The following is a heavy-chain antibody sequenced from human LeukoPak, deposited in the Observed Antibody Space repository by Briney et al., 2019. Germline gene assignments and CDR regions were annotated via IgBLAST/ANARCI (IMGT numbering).Heavy chain of an antibody. J-gene: IGHJ4*02. CDR1: GFTFSDYY. V-gene: IGHV3-11*05. CDR2: ISSSSSYT. Sequence: GGSLRLSCAASGFTFSDYYMSWIRQAPRKGLEWVSCISSSSSYTNYADSVKGRFTISRDNAKNSLYLQMNSLRAEDTAVYYCARDAVSLAAAGTSDYWGQGSLVTVSS. CDR3: ARDAVSLAAAGTSDY. D-gene: IGHD6-13*01.